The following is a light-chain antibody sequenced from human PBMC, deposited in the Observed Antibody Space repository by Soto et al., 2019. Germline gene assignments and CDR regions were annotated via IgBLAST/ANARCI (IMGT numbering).Light chain of an antibody. Sequence: DIQMTQSTSTLSASVGDRVTITCRASQSISTWLAWYQQKPGKAPELLISDASNLESGVPSRFSGSGSGAEFTLTISSLQPDDFATYYCQQYNSYSLWTFGQGTKVDI. CDR3: QQYNSYSLWT. V-gene: IGKV1-5*01. CDR2: DAS. J-gene: IGKJ1*01. CDR1: QSISTW.